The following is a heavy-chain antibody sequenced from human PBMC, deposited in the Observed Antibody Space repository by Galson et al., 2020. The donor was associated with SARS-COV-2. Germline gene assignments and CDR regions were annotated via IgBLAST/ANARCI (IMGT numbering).Heavy chain of an antibody. CDR2: IIPIFGTA. D-gene: IGHD6-6*01. J-gene: IGHJ6*02. CDR3: ARLSRYSSSSGLRYGMDV. CDR1: GGTFSSYA. Sequence: SVKVSCKASGGTFSSYAISWVRQAPGQGLEWMGGIIPIFGTANYAQKFQGRVTITADESTSTAYMELSSLRSEDTAVYYCARLSRYSSSSGLRYGMDVWGQGTTVTVSS. V-gene: IGHV1-69*13.